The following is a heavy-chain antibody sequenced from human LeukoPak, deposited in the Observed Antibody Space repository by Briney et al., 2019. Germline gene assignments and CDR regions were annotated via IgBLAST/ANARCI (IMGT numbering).Heavy chain of an antibody. Sequence: PGGSLRLSCEVSGLTFSSYAMSSVRQAPGKGLEWVSAISGSGDRIYYADSVKGRFTISRDNFKNTLYLQMNNLRADDTAIYYCAKGGISLVRGSFDYWGLGTLVTVSS. CDR1: GLTFSSYA. D-gene: IGHD3-10*01. CDR2: ISGSGDRI. V-gene: IGHV3-23*01. J-gene: IGHJ4*02. CDR3: AKGGISLVRGSFDY.